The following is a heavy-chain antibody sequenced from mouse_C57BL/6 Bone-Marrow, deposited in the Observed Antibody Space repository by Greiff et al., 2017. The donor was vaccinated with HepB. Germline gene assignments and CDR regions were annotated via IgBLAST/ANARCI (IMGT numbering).Heavy chain of an antibody. CDR1: GYTFTSYG. Sequence: VKLMESGAELARPGASVKLSCKASGYTFTSYGISWVKQRTGQGLEWIGEIYPRSGNTYYNEKFKGKATLTADKSSSTAYMELRSLTSEDSAVYFCARLGVLRYSFDYWGQGTTLTVSS. D-gene: IGHD1-1*01. CDR3: ARLGVLRYSFDY. V-gene: IGHV1-81*01. CDR2: IYPRSGNT. J-gene: IGHJ2*01.